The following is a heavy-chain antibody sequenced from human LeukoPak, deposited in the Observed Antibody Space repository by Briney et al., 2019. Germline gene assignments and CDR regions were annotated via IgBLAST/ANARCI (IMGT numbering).Heavy chain of an antibody. CDR3: AKSPTMVRSYYFDY. CDR1: GFTLSRYA. J-gene: IGHJ4*02. Sequence: GGSLTLSCAASGFTLSRYAMSWLRQAPGKGLEWVSAISGSGGSTYYADSVKGRFTISRDNSKNTLYLQMNSLRAEDTAVYYCAKSPTMVRSYYFDYWGQGTLVTVSS. D-gene: IGHD3-10*01. V-gene: IGHV3-23*01. CDR2: ISGSGGST.